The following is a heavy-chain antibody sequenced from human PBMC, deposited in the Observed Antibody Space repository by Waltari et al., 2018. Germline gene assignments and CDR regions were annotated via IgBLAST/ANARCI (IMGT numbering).Heavy chain of an antibody. CDR2: INHSGST. V-gene: IGHV4-34*01. D-gene: IGHD6-13*01. J-gene: IGHJ6*03. Sequence: QVQLQQWGAGLLKPSETLSLTCAVYGGSFSGYYWSWIRQPPGKGLEWIGEINHSGSTNYNPSLKSRVTISVDTSKNQFSLKLSSVTAADTAVYYCARGLLAAAGYYYYMDVWGKGTTVTVSS. CDR1: GGSFSGYY. CDR3: ARGLLAAAGYYYYMDV.